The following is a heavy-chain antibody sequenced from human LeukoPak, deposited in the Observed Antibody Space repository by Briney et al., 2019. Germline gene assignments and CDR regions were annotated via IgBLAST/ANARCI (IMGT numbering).Heavy chain of an antibody. J-gene: IGHJ4*02. CDR3: ATMVATFYYFDS. Sequence: GGSLRLSCAASGFTVSDNYMSWVRQAPGKGLERVSVIYSGGSTYYAESVKGRFTISRDNSRNTLYLHMNSLRVEDTAVYYCATMVATFYYFDSWGQGTLVTVSS. CDR1: GFTVSDNY. D-gene: IGHD4-23*01. CDR2: IYSGGST. V-gene: IGHV3-53*01.